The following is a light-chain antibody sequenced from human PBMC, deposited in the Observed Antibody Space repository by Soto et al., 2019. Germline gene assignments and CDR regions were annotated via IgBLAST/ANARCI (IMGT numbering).Light chain of an antibody. CDR2: VAS. CDR3: QQSYRAPYT. CDR1: QSISTF. V-gene: IGKV1-39*01. J-gene: IGKJ2*01. Sequence: DIQVTQSPSSLSASIGDRVTITCRASQSISTFLNWYQQKPGKAPNLLIYVASNLQTGVPSRFSGSGSGTDVSLTISSLQHEDVATYYCQQSYRAPYTFGQGTTLEIK.